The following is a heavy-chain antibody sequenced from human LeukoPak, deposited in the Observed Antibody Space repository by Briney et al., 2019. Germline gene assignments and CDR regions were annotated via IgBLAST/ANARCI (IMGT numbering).Heavy chain of an antibody. V-gene: IGHV3-23*01. J-gene: IGHJ4*02. Sequence: GGSLRLSCAASGFTLSSYWIHWVRQAPGKGLEWVSGINGRGDSTVYADSVKGRFTISRDNSKNTLYLQMNSLRVEDTAVYYCAGSIAVAGFDYWGQGTLVTVSS. CDR1: GFTLSSYW. CDR3: AGSIAVAGFDY. D-gene: IGHD6-19*01. CDR2: INGRGDST.